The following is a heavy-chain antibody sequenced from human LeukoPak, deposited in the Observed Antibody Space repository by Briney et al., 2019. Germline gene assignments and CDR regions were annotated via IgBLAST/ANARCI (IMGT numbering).Heavy chain of an antibody. CDR3: ARNVVVTAMPYYYYYMDV. D-gene: IGHD2-21*02. V-gene: IGHV4-4*07. Sequence: SETLSLTCTVSGGSISSYYWSWIRQPAGKGLEWIGRIYTSGSTNYNPSLKSRVTMSVDTSKNQFSLKLSSVTAADTAVYYCARNVVVTAMPYYYYYMDVWGKGTTVTVSS. CDR1: GGSISSYY. J-gene: IGHJ6*03. CDR2: IYTSGST.